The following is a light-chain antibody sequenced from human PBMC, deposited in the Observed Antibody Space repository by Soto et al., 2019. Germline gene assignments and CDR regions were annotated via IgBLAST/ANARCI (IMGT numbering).Light chain of an antibody. CDR2: GNS. CDR1: SSNIGAGYD. J-gene: IGLJ1*01. V-gene: IGLV1-40*01. CDR3: QSYDSSLSGPYV. Sequence: QPVLTQPPSVSWAPGQRVTISCTGSSSNIGAGYDVHWYQQLPGTAPKLLIYGNSNRPSGVPDRFSGSKSGTSASLAITGLQAEDEADYYCQSYDSSLSGPYVFGTGTKVTGL.